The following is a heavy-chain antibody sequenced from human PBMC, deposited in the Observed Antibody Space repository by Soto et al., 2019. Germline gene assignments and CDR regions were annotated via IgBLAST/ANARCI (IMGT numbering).Heavy chain of an antibody. Sequence: GGSLRLSCAASGFTFSSYGMHWVRQAPGKGLEWVAVISYDGSNKYYADSVKGRFTISRDNSKNTLYLQMNSLRAEDTAVYYCAKAGHYGDYGFDYWGQGTLVTVSS. D-gene: IGHD4-17*01. J-gene: IGHJ4*02. V-gene: IGHV3-30*18. CDR2: ISYDGSNK. CDR3: AKAGHYGDYGFDY. CDR1: GFTFSSYG.